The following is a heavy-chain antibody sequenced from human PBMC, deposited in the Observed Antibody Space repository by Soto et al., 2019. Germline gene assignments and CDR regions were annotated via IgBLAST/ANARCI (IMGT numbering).Heavy chain of an antibody. D-gene: IGHD5-18*01. J-gene: IGHJ4*02. CDR1: GYTCPLYT. CDR3: AKLGGGYIFGPYLDY. Sequence: ASVKVSCQTSGYTCPLYTIHLLLQAPVQRLEWMGWINTGNGNTKYSQRFQGRVTMSRDTSASTAYMELSSLTSEDTAVYYCAKLGGGYIFGPYLDYWGQGTLVTVSS. V-gene: IGHV1-3*04. CDR2: INTGNGNT.